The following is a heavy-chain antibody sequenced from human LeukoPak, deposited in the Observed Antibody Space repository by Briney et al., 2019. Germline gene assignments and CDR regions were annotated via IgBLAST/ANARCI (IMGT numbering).Heavy chain of an antibody. CDR1: GFTFSSYA. Sequence: GGSLRLSCAASGFTFSSYAMSWVHQAPGKGLEWVSSISSSSSYIYYADSVKGRFTISRDNAKNSLYLQMNSLRAEDTAVYYCARDMVVGASGFDYWGQGTLVTVSS. D-gene: IGHD2-15*01. CDR3: ARDMVVGASGFDY. J-gene: IGHJ4*02. V-gene: IGHV3-21*01. CDR2: ISSSSSYI.